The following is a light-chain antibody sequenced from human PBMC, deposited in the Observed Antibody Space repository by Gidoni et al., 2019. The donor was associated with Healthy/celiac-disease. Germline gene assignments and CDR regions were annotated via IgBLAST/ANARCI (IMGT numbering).Light chain of an antibody. CDR3: SSYTSSSTLGV. Sequence: QSALTPPASVSGSPGQSITISCTGTSSDVGGYNYVSWYQQHPGKAPKLMIYEVSNRPSGVPDRFSGSKSGNTASLTISGLQAEDEADYYCSSYTSSSTLGVFGGGTKLTVL. CDR2: EVS. CDR1: SSDVGGYNY. J-gene: IGLJ2*01. V-gene: IGLV2-14*01.